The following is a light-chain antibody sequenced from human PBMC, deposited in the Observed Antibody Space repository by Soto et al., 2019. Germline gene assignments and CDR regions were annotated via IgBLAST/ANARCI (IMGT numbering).Light chain of an antibody. V-gene: IGKV3D-20*02. CDR1: QTVSSAN. J-gene: IGKJ1*01. Sequence: EIVLTQSPCTLSLSPWERSTLSCGTSQTVSSANFAWYQQRPGQAPRLLFYDASTRATGIPDRFGGSGSGTDFTLTISSLEPEDFAVYYCQQRSNWSWTFGQGTKVDI. CDR3: QQRSNWSWT. CDR2: DAS.